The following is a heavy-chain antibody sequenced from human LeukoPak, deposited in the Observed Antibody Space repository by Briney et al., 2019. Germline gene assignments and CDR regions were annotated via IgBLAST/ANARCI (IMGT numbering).Heavy chain of an antibody. J-gene: IGHJ4*02. CDR2: MYHSGST. V-gene: IGHV4-30-2*01. CDR3: ARDDCSGGACFGYFDS. CDR1: GGSVSGGSYS. Sequence: SETLSLTCAVSGGSVSGGSYSWSWIWQPPGKGLEWIGYMYHSGSTYYNPSLKSRVTISIDRSKNQFSLQLSSLTAADTAVYYCARDDCSGGACFGYFDSWGQGTLVTVSS. D-gene: IGHD2-15*01.